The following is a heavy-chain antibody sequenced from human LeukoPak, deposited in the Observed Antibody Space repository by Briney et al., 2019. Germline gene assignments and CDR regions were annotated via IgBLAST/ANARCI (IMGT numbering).Heavy chain of an antibody. J-gene: IGHJ4*02. CDR1: GFTFSSYE. D-gene: IGHD3-22*01. Sequence: PGGSLRLSCAASGFTFSSYEMNWVRQAPGKGLEWVSYISSSGSTIYYADSVKGRFTISRDNAKNSLYLQMNSLRAEDTAVYYCASTIPYYYDSSGYGSDYWGQGTLVTVSS. V-gene: IGHV3-48*03. CDR2: ISSSGSTI. CDR3: ASTIPYYYDSSGYGSDY.